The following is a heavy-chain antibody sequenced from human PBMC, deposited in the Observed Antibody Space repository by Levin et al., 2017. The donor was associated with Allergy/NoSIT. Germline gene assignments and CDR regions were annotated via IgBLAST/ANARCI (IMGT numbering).Heavy chain of an antibody. CDR2: VHNSETT. Sequence: SQTLSLTCTVSGDSISNYYWSWIRQPPGKGLEWIGYVHNSETTNYNPSLQSRLTISLDTSKNQLSLKLSSVTAADTAVYYCARASDFWSGYSIPYGMDVWGQGTTVTVSS. D-gene: IGHD3-3*01. J-gene: IGHJ6*02. CDR1: GDSISNYY. V-gene: IGHV4-59*01. CDR3: ARASDFWSGYSIPYGMDV.